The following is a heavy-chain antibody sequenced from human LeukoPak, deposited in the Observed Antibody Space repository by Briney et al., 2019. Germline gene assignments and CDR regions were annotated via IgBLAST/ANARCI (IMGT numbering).Heavy chain of an antibody. CDR2: IYYSGST. Sequence: NSSETLSLTCTVSGGSVSSGSYYWSWIRQPPGKGLEWIGYIYYSGSTNYNPSLKSRVTISVDTSKNRFSLKLSSVTAADTAVYYCARLGDDSSGYYFDYWGQGTLVTVSS. CDR1: GGSVSSGSYY. V-gene: IGHV4-61*01. D-gene: IGHD3-22*01. J-gene: IGHJ4*02. CDR3: ARLGDDSSGYYFDY.